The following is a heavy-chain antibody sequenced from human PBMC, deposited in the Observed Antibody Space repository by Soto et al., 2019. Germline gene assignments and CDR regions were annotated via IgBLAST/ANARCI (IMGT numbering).Heavy chain of an antibody. D-gene: IGHD2-21*02. J-gene: IGHJ3*02. Sequence: GGSLRLSCAASGFTFSDSAMHWVRQASGKGLEWVGRIRNKGNNYATAYTASVKGRFTISRDDSKNTVYLQMNSLKIDDTAVYYCAKLSLAYCGGDCYSPSTYETFDIWGQGTMVTVSS. V-gene: IGHV3-73*01. CDR3: AKLSLAYCGGDCYSPSTYETFDI. CDR1: GFTFSDSA. CDR2: IRNKGNNYAT.